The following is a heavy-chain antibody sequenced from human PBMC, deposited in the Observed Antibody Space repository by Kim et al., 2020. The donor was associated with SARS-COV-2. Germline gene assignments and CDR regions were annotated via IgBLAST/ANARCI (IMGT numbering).Heavy chain of an antibody. J-gene: IGHJ4*02. CDR1: GYTFTSYY. CDR3: ARDYYGAHTVTTWREPPFDY. Sequence: ASVKVSCKASGYTFTSYYMHWVRQAPGQGLEWMGIINPSGGSTSYAQKFQGRVTMTRDTSTSTVYMELSSLRSEDTAVYYCARDYYGAHTVTTWREPPFDYWGQGTLVTVSS. CDR2: INPSGGST. V-gene: IGHV1-46*01. D-gene: IGHD4-17*01.